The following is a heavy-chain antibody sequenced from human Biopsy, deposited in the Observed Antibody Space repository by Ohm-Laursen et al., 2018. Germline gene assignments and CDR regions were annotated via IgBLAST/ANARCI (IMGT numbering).Heavy chain of an antibody. Sequence: VASVTASCNASGYTFAGYYLHWVRQAPGHGLEWMGWIKPNSGNANYAQSFQGRLTVTRDTSISTAYMELTSLTFDDTAIYYCARVPAYPSIDGYYGLDLWGQGTTVIVSS. V-gene: IGHV1-2*02. CDR1: GYTFAGYY. CDR3: ARVPAYPSIDGYYGLDL. D-gene: IGHD3-9*01. J-gene: IGHJ6*02. CDR2: IKPNSGNA.